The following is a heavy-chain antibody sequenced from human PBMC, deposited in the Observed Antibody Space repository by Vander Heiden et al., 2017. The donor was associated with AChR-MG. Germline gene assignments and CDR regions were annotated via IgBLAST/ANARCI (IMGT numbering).Heavy chain of an antibody. CDR1: GFTFSSYN. V-gene: IGHV3-48*02. CDR3: ASPSRGGNYYYYMDV. Sequence: EVQLVESGGGLVQPGGSLRLSCAASGFTFSSYNMNWVRQAPGKGLEWLSFITSSTANVLYADSVKGRFTISRDNAKDSLYLQMNSLRDEDTAVYYCASPSRGGNYYYYMDVWGKGTTVTVSS. J-gene: IGHJ6*03. CDR2: ITSSTANV.